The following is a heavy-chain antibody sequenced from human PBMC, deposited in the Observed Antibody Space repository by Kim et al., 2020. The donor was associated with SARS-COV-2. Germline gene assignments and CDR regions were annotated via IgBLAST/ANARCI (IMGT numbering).Heavy chain of an antibody. Sequence: SETLSLTCAVSGDPVSSYYWSWIRQPPGKGLEWIGEINYGGSTNYKPSLKSRVTMSLDTSKNQFSLRLTSLTAADTAVYYCARRRSSGCLFNYSPHYF. V-gene: IGHV4-34*01. J-gene: IGHJ4*01. CDR3: ARRRSSGCLFNYSPHYF. CDR2: INYGGST. CDR1: GDPVSSYY. D-gene: IGHD3-9*01.